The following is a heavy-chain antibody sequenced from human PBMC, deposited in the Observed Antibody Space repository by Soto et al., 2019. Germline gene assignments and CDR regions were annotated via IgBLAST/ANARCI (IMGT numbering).Heavy chain of an antibody. CDR2: ISSSSSYI. Sequence: GGSLRLSCAASGFTFSSYSMNWVRQAPGKGLEWVSSISSSSSYIYYADSVKGRFTISRDNAKNSLYLQMNSLRAEDTAVYYCARDPPPTAYYYYYYGMDVWGQGTTVTVSS. V-gene: IGHV3-21*01. CDR3: ARDPPPTAYYYYYYGMDV. CDR1: GFTFSSYS. J-gene: IGHJ6*02.